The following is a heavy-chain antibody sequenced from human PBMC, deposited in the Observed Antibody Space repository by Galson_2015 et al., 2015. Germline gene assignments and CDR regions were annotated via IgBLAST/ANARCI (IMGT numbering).Heavy chain of an antibody. V-gene: IGHV4-30-2*01. Sequence: TLSLTCAVSGASISSGGYSWSWIRQPPGKGLEWIGYIYHSGSTYYNPSLKSRVTISVDRSKNQFSLKLSSVTAADTAVYYCARGVTMIHPPITYFDYWGQGTLVTVSS. CDR1: GASISSGGYS. J-gene: IGHJ4*02. CDR3: ARGVTMIHPPITYFDY. CDR2: IYHSGST. D-gene: IGHD3-22*01.